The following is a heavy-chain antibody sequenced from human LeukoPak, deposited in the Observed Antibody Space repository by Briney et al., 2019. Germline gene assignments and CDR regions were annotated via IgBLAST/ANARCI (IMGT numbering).Heavy chain of an antibody. CDR3: ARGPKSGITMIVEYDY. D-gene: IGHD3-22*01. CDR2: MNPNSGNT. V-gene: IGHV1-8*03. Sequence: GASVKVSCKASGYTFTSYDINWVRQATGQGLEWMGWMNPNSGNTGYAQKFQGRVTITRNTSISTAYMELSSLRSEDTAVYYCARGPKSGITMIVEYDYWGQGTLVTVSS. CDR1: GYTFTSYD. J-gene: IGHJ4*02.